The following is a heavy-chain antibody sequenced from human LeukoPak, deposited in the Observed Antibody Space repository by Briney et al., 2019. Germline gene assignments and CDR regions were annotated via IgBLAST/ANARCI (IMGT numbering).Heavy chain of an antibody. J-gene: IGHJ4*02. CDR1: GFTFSDYY. CDR2: ITPNGGT. Sequence: GASVTVSCKASGFTFSDYYIHWVRQAPGQGLEWMGWITPNGGTNYSQKFQGWVTMTRDTSISTAYMELSRLTSDDTAVYYCARGSQYDSSTDWGQGTLVTVSS. CDR3: ARGSQYDSSTD. D-gene: IGHD3-22*01. V-gene: IGHV1-2*04.